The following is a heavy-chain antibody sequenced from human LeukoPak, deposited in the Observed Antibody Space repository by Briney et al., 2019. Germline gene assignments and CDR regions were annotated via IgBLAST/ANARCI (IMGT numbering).Heavy chain of an antibody. J-gene: IGHJ3*02. V-gene: IGHV3-9*01. CDR1: GFTFDDYA. Sequence: GGSMTLSCAASGFTFDDYAMHWVRQAPGKGLEWVSGISWNSGSIGYADSVKGRFTSSRDNAKNSLYLQMNSLRAEDTALYYCAKAPFLEWVKWAFDIWGQGTMVTVSS. CDR3: AKAPFLEWVKWAFDI. CDR2: ISWNSGSI. D-gene: IGHD3-3*02.